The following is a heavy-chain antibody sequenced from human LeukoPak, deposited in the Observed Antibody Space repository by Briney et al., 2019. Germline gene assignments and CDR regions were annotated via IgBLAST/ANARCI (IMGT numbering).Heavy chain of an antibody. D-gene: IGHD4-17*01. Sequence: PSETLSLTCTVSGGSISSSSYYWGWIRQPPGKGLEWIGSIYYSGNTYYNPSLKSRVTISVDTSKNQFCLKLSSVTAADTAVYYCATIGDYYYYYGMDVWGQGTTVTVSS. CDR1: GGSISSSSYY. V-gene: IGHV4-39*01. J-gene: IGHJ6*02. CDR2: IYYSGNT. CDR3: ATIGDYYYYYGMDV.